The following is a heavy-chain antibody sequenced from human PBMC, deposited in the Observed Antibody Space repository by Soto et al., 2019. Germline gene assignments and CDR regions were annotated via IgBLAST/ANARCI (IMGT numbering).Heavy chain of an antibody. D-gene: IGHD6-13*01. V-gene: IGHV3-33*01. CDR2: IWYDGSNK. J-gene: IGHJ4*02. CDR1: GFTFSSYG. CDR3: ARDSIAAAGTFPDY. Sequence: QVQLVESGGGVVQPGRSLRLSCAASGFTFSSYGMHWVRQAPGKGLEWVAVIWYDGSNKYYADSVKGRFTISRDNSKNTLYLQMNSLRAEDTAVYYCARDSIAAAGTFPDYWGQGTLVTVSS.